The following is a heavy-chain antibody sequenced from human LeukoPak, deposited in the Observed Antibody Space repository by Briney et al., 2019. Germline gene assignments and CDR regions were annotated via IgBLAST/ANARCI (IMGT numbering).Heavy chain of an antibody. CDR3: ARVSSSWYKDWYFDL. J-gene: IGHJ2*01. CDR2: IYYSGYT. CDR1: GGSISSYY. Sequence: SETLSLTCTVSGGSISSYYWSWIRQPPGKGLEWIGCIYYSGYTNYKSSLKSRVTISVDTSKNQFSLKLSSVTAADTAVYYCARVSSSWYKDWYFDLWGRGTLVTVSS. V-gene: IGHV4-59*01. D-gene: IGHD6-13*01.